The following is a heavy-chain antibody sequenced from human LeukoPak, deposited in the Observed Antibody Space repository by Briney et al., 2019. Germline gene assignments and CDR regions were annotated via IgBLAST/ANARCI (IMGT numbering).Heavy chain of an antibody. Sequence: SETLSLTCTVSGGSISSSSYYWGWIRQPPGKGLEWIGSIYYSGSTYYNPSLKSRVTISVDTSKNQLSLKLSSVAAADTAAYYCASPYYYDSSGDAFDIWGQGTMVTVSS. J-gene: IGHJ3*02. D-gene: IGHD3-22*01. V-gene: IGHV4-39*01. CDR3: ASPYYYDSSGDAFDI. CDR1: GGSISSSSYY. CDR2: IYYSGST.